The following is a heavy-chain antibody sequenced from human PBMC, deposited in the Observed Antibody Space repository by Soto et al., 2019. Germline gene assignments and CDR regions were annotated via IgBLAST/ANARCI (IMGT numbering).Heavy chain of an antibody. CDR3: AGGGSSGGWYFDL. Sequence: QVQLVQSGAEVKKPGSSVKVSCKASGGSFSSPTVSWVRLAPGQGLEWMGGVSPIFGTTNNGQKFQGRVTITADACSGTAYLDLNSLNSDDTAVYFCAGGGSSGGWYFDLWGRGTLVTVSS. V-gene: IGHV1-69*01. D-gene: IGHD1-26*01. J-gene: IGHJ2*01. CDR1: GGSFSSPT. CDR2: VSPIFGTT.